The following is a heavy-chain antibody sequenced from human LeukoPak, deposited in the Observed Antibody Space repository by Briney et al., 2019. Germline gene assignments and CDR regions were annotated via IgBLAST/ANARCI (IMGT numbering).Heavy chain of an antibody. Sequence: ASVKVSCKASGYTFTSYGISWVRQAPGQGLEWMGWISAYNGNTNYAQKLQGRVTMTSDTSTSTAYMELRSLRSDDTAVYYCARVGSVPHYYYGTDVWGQGTTVTVSS. CDR2: ISAYNGNT. J-gene: IGHJ6*02. CDR3: ARVGSVPHYYYGTDV. CDR1: GYTFTSYG. D-gene: IGHD6-6*01. V-gene: IGHV1-18*01.